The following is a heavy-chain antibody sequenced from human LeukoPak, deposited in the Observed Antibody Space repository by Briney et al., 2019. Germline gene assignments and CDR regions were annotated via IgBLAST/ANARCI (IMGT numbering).Heavy chain of an antibody. D-gene: IGHD2-15*01. CDR3: ARSILHSGGSCCWYYFDY. CDR2: FYYSGTT. Sequence: ETPSLSRRVSGGFISNQYWSWSRQPPGKGPEWSGYFYYSGTTNYNTSLKSRVTISVDTSKNQFSLKLSSVTAADTAVYYCARSILHSGGSCCWYYFDYWGQGTLVTVSS. V-gene: IGHV4-59*11. J-gene: IGHJ4*02. CDR1: GGFISNQY.